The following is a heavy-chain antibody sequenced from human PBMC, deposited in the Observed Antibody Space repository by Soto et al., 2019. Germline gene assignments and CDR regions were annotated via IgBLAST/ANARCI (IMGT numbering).Heavy chain of an antibody. J-gene: IGHJ4*02. D-gene: IGHD2-15*01. CDR2: ISGSGGST. CDR3: AKDHSDRAVGLAAIGDY. Sequence: EVQLLESGGGLVQPGGSLRLSCAASGFTFSSYAMSWVRQAPGKGLEWVSAISGSGGSTYYADSVKGRFTISRDNSKNTLYLQMNSLRAEDTAVYYCAKDHSDRAVGLAAIGDYWGQGTLVTVSS. V-gene: IGHV3-23*01. CDR1: GFTFSSYA.